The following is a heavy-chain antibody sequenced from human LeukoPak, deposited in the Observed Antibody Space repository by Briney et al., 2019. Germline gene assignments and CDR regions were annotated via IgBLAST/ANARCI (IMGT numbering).Heavy chain of an antibody. V-gene: IGHV3-7*01. CDR1: GFTLSNFW. D-gene: IGHD3-22*01. CDR3: ASEDNTGSSAY. J-gene: IGHJ4*02. CDR2: IKQDGREK. Sequence: GGSLRLSRAASGFTLSNFWMSWVRQAPGKGLEWVANIKQDGREKYYVDSVKGRFTTSRDNAKNSLYLQMSSLRGDDTALYYCASEDNTGSSAYWGQGTLVTVSS.